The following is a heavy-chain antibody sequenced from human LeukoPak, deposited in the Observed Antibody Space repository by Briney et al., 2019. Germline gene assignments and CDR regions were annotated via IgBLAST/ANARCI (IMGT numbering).Heavy chain of an antibody. D-gene: IGHD3-10*01. CDR3: ARSDTTMVRGVITPLGY. V-gene: IGHV1-18*01. Sequence: ASVKVSCKASGYTFTSYGISWVRQAPGQGLEWMGWISAYNGNTNYAQKLQGSVTMTTDTSTSTAYMELRSLRSDDTAVYYCARSDTTMVRGVITPLGYWGQGTLVTVSS. J-gene: IGHJ4*02. CDR2: ISAYNGNT. CDR1: GYTFTSYG.